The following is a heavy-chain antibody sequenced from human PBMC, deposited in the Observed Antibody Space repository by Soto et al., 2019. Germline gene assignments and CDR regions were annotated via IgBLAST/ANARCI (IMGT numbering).Heavy chain of an antibody. CDR3: ARANNYYDSSGLPRYYFDY. CDR2: IYYSGST. CDR1: GGSISSGGYY. Sequence: SETLSLTCTVSGGSISSGGYYWSWIRQHPGKGLEWIGYIYYSGSTYYNPSLKSRVTISVDTSKNQFSLKLSSVTAADTAVYYCARANNYYDSSGLPRYYFDYWGQGTLVTVSS. J-gene: IGHJ4*02. V-gene: IGHV4-31*03. D-gene: IGHD3-22*01.